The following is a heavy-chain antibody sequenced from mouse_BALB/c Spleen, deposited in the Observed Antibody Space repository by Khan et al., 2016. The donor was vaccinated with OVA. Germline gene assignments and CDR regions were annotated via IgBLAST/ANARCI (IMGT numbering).Heavy chain of an antibody. CDR2: INTETGET. D-gene: IGHD2-14*01. J-gene: IGHJ2*01. Sequence: QIQLVQSGPELKKPGETVKISCKASGYTFTDYSMHWVNQAPGKGLKWMGWINTETGETTYSDDFKGRFAFSLETSASTAYLQINNLKNEDTATYYCARDRYDYLDYWGQGTTLTVSS. CDR3: ARDRYDYLDY. CDR1: GYTFTDYS. V-gene: IGHV9-2-1*01.